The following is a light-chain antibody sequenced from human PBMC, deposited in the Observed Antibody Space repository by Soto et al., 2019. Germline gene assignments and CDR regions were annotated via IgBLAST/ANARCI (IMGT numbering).Light chain of an antibody. J-gene: IGKJ1*01. CDR1: QSVSND. V-gene: IGKV3-15*01. Sequence: EVVLTQSPGTLSLSPGERATLSCSTSQSVSNDYLAWYQQKPGQAPRLLIYGASTRATGIPARFSGSGSGTEFTLTISSLKSEDFAVYYCQQYNDWPPWKFGQGTKV. CDR3: QQYNDWPPWK. CDR2: GAS.